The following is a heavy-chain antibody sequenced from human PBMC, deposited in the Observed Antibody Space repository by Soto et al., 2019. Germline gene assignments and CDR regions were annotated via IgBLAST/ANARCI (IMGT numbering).Heavy chain of an antibody. CDR1: GGSFSGYY. CDR2: INHSGST. J-gene: IGHJ3*02. Sequence: QVQLQQWGAGLLKPSETLSLTRAVYGGSFSGYYWSWIRQPPGKGLEWIGEINHSGSTNYNPSLKSRVTISVDTSKNQFSLKLSSVTAADTAVYYCARGRKYGDNDAFDIWGQGTMVTVSS. CDR3: ARGRKYGDNDAFDI. D-gene: IGHD4-17*01. V-gene: IGHV4-34*01.